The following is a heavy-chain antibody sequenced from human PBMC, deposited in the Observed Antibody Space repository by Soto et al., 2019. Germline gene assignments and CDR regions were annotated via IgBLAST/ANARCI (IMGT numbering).Heavy chain of an antibody. D-gene: IGHD3-22*01. J-gene: IGHJ3*02. V-gene: IGHV4-31*03. Sequence: QVQLQESGPGLVKLSQTLSLTCSVSGDSISRIDYYWTWIRQHPEKGLEWIGNIYFRGNTYYIPSLESRLTISVDTSKNQFSLKLTSVTAADTAVYYCAREGGSYDSGGYLIRGAFYIWGQGTMVIVSS. CDR3: AREGGSYDSGGYLIRGAFYI. CDR2: IYFRGNT. CDR1: GDSISRIDYY.